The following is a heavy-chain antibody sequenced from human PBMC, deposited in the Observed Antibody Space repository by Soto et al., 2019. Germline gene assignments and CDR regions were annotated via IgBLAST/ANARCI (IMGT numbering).Heavy chain of an antibody. V-gene: IGHV1-24*01. CDR1: GYTLTELS. CDR3: ATAMGCTNGVCYRGIVDWFDP. CDR2: FDPEDGET. D-gene: IGHD2-8*01. Sequence: ASVNVSCKVSGYTLTELSMHWVRQAPGKGLEWMGGFDPEDGETIYAQKFQGRVTMTEDTSTDTAYMELSSLRSEDTAVYYCATAMGCTNGVCYRGIVDWFDPWGQGTLVTVSS. J-gene: IGHJ5*02.